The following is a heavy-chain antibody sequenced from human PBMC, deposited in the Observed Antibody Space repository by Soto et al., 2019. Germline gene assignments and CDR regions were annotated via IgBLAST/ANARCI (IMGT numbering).Heavy chain of an antibody. CDR3: ASPSGYGGGIFDY. V-gene: IGHV1-46*03. D-gene: IGHD5-12*01. CDR2: INPSGGST. Sequence: VKVSCKASGYTFTSYSMHWVRQAPGQGLEWMGIINPSGGSTSYAQKFQGRVTMTRDTSTSTVYMELSSLRSEDTAVYYCASPSGYGGGIFDYWGQGTLVTVSS. CDR1: GYTFTSYS. J-gene: IGHJ4*02.